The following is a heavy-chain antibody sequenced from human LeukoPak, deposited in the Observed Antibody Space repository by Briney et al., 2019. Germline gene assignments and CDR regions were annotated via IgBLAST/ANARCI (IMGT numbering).Heavy chain of an antibody. CDR1: GYDFINYW. V-gene: IGHV5-51*01. Sequence: GESLKISCKGSGYDFINYWIGWVRQMPGKGLEWMGTIYPGDSHTRYSPSFQGQVTISVDKSISTACLQWSSLKASDNGIYYCARRVAAPYYYGMDVWGQGTRVTVSS. CDR2: IYPGDSHT. D-gene: IGHD2-15*01. CDR3: ARRVAAPYYYGMDV. J-gene: IGHJ6*02.